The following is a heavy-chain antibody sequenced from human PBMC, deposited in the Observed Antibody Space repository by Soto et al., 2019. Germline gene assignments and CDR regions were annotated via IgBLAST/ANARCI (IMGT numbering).Heavy chain of an antibody. CDR1: GGTFSSYA. J-gene: IGHJ6*02. V-gene: IGHV1-69*01. CDR2: IIPIFGTA. Sequence: QVQLVQSGAEVTKPGSSVKVSCKAPGGTFSSYAISWVRQAPGQGLEWMGGIIPIFGTAKYAQKFQARVTITADESTSTGYMELSSLRSEDTAVYYCARSQGGSSSLDIYYYYYYGMDVWGQGTTVTVSS. D-gene: IGHD2-15*01. CDR3: ARSQGGSSSLDIYYYYYYGMDV.